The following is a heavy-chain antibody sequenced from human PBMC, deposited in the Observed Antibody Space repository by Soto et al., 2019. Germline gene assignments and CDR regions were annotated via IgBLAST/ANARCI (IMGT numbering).Heavy chain of an antibody. CDR2: ISGGGETT. CDR1: GFTFSSYA. CDR3: AFNSGSGSYYFDC. J-gene: IGHJ4*02. Sequence: GGSLRLSCAASGFTFSSYAMWWVRQAPGKGLECVSAISGGGETTYYADSVKGRFTISRDNSKNTLYLQMNSLRAEDTAVYYCAFNSGSGSYYFDCWGQGTLVTVS. D-gene: IGHD3-10*01. V-gene: IGHV3-23*01.